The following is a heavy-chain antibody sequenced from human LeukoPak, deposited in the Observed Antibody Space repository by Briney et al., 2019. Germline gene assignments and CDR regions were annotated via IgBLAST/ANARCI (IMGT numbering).Heavy chain of an antibody. CDR2: IYYSGRT. CDR1: GGSISSSSYY. D-gene: IGHD3-22*01. Sequence: PSETLSLTCTVSGGSISSSSYYWGWLRQSPGKGLEWIESIYYSGRTYYHPSLKSRVTISVGTSKNQFSLKLSSVTAADTAVYYCARVYRSDSSGYYFWYFDYWGQGTLVTVSS. V-gene: IGHV4-39*07. J-gene: IGHJ4*02. CDR3: ARVYRSDSSGYYFWYFDY.